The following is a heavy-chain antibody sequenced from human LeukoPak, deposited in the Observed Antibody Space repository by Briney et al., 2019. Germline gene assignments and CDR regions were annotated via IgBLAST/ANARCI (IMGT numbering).Heavy chain of an antibody. J-gene: IGHJ4*02. CDR3: ARDVGRSRWYGGYYFDY. V-gene: IGHV3-48*03. Sequence: PGGSLRLSCAASGFTFSSYEMNWVRQAPGKGLEWVSYISSSGSTIYYADSVKGRFTISRDNAKNSLYLQMNSLRAEDTAVYYCARDVGRSRWYGGYYFDYWGQGTLVTVSS. CDR1: GFTFSSYE. D-gene: IGHD6-13*01. CDR2: ISSSGSTI.